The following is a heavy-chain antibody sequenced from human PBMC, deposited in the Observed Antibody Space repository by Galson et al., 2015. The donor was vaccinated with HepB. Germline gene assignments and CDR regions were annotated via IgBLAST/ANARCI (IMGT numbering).Heavy chain of an antibody. Sequence: SVKVSCKASGYTFTNYGISWVRQAPGQGLEWMGLISADNGNTNYALRFQGRVIMTTDTSTSTAYMELRGLRSDDTAVYYCARNSSSSTSDYWGQGTLVTVSS. CDR1: GYTFTNYG. V-gene: IGHV1-18*01. D-gene: IGHD6-6*01. J-gene: IGHJ4*02. CDR2: ISADNGNT. CDR3: ARNSSSSTSDY.